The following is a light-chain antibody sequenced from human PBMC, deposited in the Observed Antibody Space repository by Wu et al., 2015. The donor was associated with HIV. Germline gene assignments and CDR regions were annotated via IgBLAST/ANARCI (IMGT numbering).Light chain of an antibody. J-gene: IGKJ1*01. Sequence: EVVLTQSPGTLSLSPGEGATLSCRASQTISSAYLAWYQQKPGQAPRLLISGASSRATGIPDRFSGSGSGTDFTLTISRLEPEDFAVYYCQQYGVSTWTFGQGTKVEIK. CDR3: QQYGVSTWT. V-gene: IGKV3-20*01. CDR1: QTISSAY. CDR2: GAS.